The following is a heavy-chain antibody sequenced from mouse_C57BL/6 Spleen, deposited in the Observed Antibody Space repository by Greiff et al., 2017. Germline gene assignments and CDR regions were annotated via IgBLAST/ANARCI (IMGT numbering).Heavy chain of an antibody. CDR1: GFTFTDYY. CDR3: SRSSDSSGYVAWFAY. CDR2: IRNKANGYTT. V-gene: IGHV7-3*01. Sequence: EVQRVESGGGLVQPGGSLSLSCAASGFTFTDYYMSWVRQPPGKALEWLGFIRNKANGYTTEYSASVKGRFTISRDNYQSILYLQMHALRAEDSATYYCSRSSDSSGYVAWFAYWGQGTLVTVSA. J-gene: IGHJ3*01. D-gene: IGHD3-2*02.